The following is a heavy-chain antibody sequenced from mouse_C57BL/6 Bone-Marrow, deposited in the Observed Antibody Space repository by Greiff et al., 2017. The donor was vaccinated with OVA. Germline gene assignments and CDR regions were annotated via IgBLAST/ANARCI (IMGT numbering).Heavy chain of an antibody. CDR2: IDPSDSYT. D-gene: IGHD2-1*01. CDR1: GYTFTSYW. Sequence: VQLQQPGAELVKPGASVKMSCKASGYTFTSYWITWVKQRPGQGLEWIGEIDPSDSYTNYNQKFKGKSTLTVDKSSSTAYMQLSSLTSEDSAVYYCATDGNSWFAYWGQGTLVTVSA. CDR3: ATDGNSWFAY. J-gene: IGHJ3*01. V-gene: IGHV1-69*01.